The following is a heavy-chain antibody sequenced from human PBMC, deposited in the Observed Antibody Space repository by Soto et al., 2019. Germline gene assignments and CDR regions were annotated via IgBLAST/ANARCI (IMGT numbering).Heavy chain of an antibody. J-gene: IGHJ6*02. CDR2: ISPYSGNT. V-gene: IGHV1-18*01. D-gene: IGHD3-16*01. CDR1: VYIFVNYV. Sequence: VSCKSPVYIFVNYVIACARHAPGQGLEWMGWISPYSGNTHYASKVQGRLTMTTDTSTSTAYMDLGSLTSDDTAVYYCAMVDNYVTPTPQDVWGQGTTVTVSS. CDR3: AMVDNYVTPTPQDV.